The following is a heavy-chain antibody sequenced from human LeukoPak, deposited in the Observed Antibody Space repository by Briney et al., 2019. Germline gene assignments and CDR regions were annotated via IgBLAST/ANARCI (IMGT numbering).Heavy chain of an antibody. CDR2: VSYDGSNK. CDR3: AKVWGNWGYGYYFDH. Sequence: GRSLRLSCAASGFTFSTYGMHWVRQAPGKGLEWVAVVSYDGSNKYYADSVKGRFTISRDNSKNTLYLQMNSLRAEDTAVYYCAKVWGNWGYGYYFDHWGQGTLVTVSS. CDR1: GFTFSTYG. D-gene: IGHD7-27*01. V-gene: IGHV3-30*18. J-gene: IGHJ4*02.